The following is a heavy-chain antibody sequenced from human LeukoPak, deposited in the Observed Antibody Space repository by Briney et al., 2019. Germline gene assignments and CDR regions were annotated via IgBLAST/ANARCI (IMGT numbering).Heavy chain of an antibody. D-gene: IGHD6-6*01. CDR3: ARGSNWLDP. Sequence: PSETLSLTCSVPGDSINNYYWSWLRQPPGKGLEWIGYLYYSGNTNYNPTLKSRVTITKDTSKKQISLNLSSVTAADTAVYYCARGSNWLDPWGQGTLVTVSS. CDR2: LYYSGNT. J-gene: IGHJ5*02. V-gene: IGHV4-59*01. CDR1: GDSINNYY.